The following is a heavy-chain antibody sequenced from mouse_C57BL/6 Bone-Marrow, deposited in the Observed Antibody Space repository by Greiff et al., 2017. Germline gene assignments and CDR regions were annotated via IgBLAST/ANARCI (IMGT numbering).Heavy chain of an antibody. Sequence: QVQLQQSGAELARPGASVKMSCKASGYTFTSYTMHWVKQRPGQGLEWIGYIKPSSGYTKYNQKFNDTATLTADKSSSTANLKLSSLTSEDSAVYYWATYYYDYDERYYAMHYWRHGALDTASS. D-gene: IGHD2-4*01. V-gene: IGHV1-4*01. CDR3: ATYYYDYDERYYAMHY. CDR1: GYTFTSYT. CDR2: IKPSSGYT. J-gene: IGHJ4*01.